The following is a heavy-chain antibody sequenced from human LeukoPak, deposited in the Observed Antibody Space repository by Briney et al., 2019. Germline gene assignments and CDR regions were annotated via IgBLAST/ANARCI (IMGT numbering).Heavy chain of an antibody. CDR1: GGSISSGGYS. CDR3: ARGPITMVRGGIWFDP. CDR2: IYHSGST. Sequence: PSETLSLTCAVSGGSISSGGYSWSWIRQPPGKGLEWIGCIYHSGSTYYNPSLKSRVTISVDRSKNQFSLKLSSVTAADTAVYYCARGPITMVRGGIWFDPWGQGTLVTVSS. V-gene: IGHV4-30-2*01. J-gene: IGHJ5*02. D-gene: IGHD3-10*01.